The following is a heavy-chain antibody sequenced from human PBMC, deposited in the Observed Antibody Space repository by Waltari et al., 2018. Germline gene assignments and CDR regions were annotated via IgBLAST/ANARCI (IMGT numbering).Heavy chain of an antibody. CDR3: AKDAFGNTYVDH. Sequence: QAQLVESGGGVVQPGMSLRLSCTGTGLSISSYGMHWARQAPGKGLEWVALIWFDGGQTYYADSVRGRFTISRDNSKNTLYLDMNSLKLNDTAIYYCAKDAFGNTYVDHWGQGTLVTVAS. V-gene: IGHV3-33*06. CDR1: GLSISSYG. J-gene: IGHJ4*02. CDR2: IWFDGGQT. D-gene: IGHD3-10*01.